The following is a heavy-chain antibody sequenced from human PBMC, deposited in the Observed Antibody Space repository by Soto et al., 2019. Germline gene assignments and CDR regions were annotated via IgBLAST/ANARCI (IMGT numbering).Heavy chain of an antibody. D-gene: IGHD6-6*01. CDR1: GFTFSSYS. Sequence: EVQLVESGGGLVQPGGSLRLSCAASGFTFSSYSMNWVRQAPGKGLEWVSYISSSSSTIYYADSVKGRFTISRDNAKNSLYLQMNSLRDEDTAVYYCAREVLAARGGYYFDYWGKGTLVTVSS. J-gene: IGHJ4*02. CDR2: ISSSSSTI. CDR3: AREVLAARGGYYFDY. V-gene: IGHV3-48*02.